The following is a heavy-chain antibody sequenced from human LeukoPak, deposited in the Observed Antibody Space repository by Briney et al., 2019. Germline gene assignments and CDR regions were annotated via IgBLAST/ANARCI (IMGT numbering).Heavy chain of an antibody. CDR2: ISYNGRGT. V-gene: IGHV3-64*01. CDR3: ARGGSTIFGALFDY. Sequence: GGSLRLSCEVSGFTFSSYAMHWVRHAPGKGLEYVSAISYNGRGTHYAHSVKGRFTISRDNFKNTLYLQMGSLRPEDMAIYYCARGGSTIFGALFDYWGQGALVTVSS. D-gene: IGHD3-3*01. J-gene: IGHJ4*02. CDR1: GFTFSSYA.